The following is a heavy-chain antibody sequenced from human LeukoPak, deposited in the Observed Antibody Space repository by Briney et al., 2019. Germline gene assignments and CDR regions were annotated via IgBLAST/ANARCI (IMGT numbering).Heavy chain of an antibody. CDR1: GGSVSSSTYH. D-gene: IGHD1-7*01. J-gene: IGHJ4*02. CDR2: IYFSGRT. Sequence: SETLSLTCTVSGGSVSSSTYHWGWIRQPPGKGLEWVGNIYFSGRTYYNPSLQSRVPISVDTSQNKLPLKLTSVPAADRAVYYCVSVNYFAIGFFPIWGQRILGTVS. V-gene: IGHV4-39*01. CDR3: VSVNYFAIGFFPI.